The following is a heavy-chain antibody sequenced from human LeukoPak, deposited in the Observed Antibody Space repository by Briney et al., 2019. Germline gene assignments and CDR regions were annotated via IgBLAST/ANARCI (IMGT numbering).Heavy chain of an antibody. V-gene: IGHV3-23*01. CDR1: GFTFSNYA. CDR2: ISGSDGTT. J-gene: IGHJ4*02. Sequence: PGGSLRLSCAASGFTFSNYAMSWVRQAPGKGLEWVSGISGSDGTTYYADSVKGRFTISRDNSKNTLYLQMNGLRAEDTAVYYCARGDPVFTVRGNDYWGQGTLVTVSS. CDR3: ARGDPVFTVRGNDY. D-gene: IGHD4-17*01.